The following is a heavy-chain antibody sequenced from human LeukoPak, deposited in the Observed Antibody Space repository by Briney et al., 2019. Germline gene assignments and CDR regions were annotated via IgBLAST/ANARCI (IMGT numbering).Heavy chain of an antibody. Sequence: PGGSLRLSCAASGFTFSSYDMHWVRQATGKGPEWVSAIGTAGDTYYPGSVKGRFTISRENAKNSLYLQMNSLRAGDTAVHYCARAIAAAGMSRYGMDVWGQGTTVTVSS. CDR2: IGTAGDT. CDR1: GFTFSSYD. D-gene: IGHD6-13*01. V-gene: IGHV3-13*01. J-gene: IGHJ6*02. CDR3: ARAIAAAGMSRYGMDV.